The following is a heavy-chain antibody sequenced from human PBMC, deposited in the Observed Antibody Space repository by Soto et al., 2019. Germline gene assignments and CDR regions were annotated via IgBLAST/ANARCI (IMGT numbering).Heavy chain of an antibody. CDR2: IWYDGSNK. J-gene: IGHJ3*02. CDR3: AREYRPYGDSTNRGAFDI. D-gene: IGHD4-17*01. CDR1: GFTFSSYG. V-gene: IGHV3-33*01. Sequence: QVQLVESGGGVVQPGRSLRLSCAASGFTFSSYGMHWVRQAPGKGLEWVAVIWYDGSNKYYADSVKGRFTISRDNSKNTLYLQMNSLRAEDTAVYYCAREYRPYGDSTNRGAFDIWGQGTMVTVSS.